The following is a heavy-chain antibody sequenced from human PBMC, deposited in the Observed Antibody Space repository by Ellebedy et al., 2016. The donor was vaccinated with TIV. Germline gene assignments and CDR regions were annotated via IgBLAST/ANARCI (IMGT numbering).Heavy chain of an antibody. V-gene: IGHV1-46*01. D-gene: IGHD2-21*02. J-gene: IGHJ4*02. CDR3: AGTTLTAFDF. CDR2: INPGAGST. Sequence: AASVKVSCKASGYTFTGYYMHWVRQAPGQGLEWMGIINPGAGSTTYAQNFQGRVTMTRDTSTSTVYMELSRLRSEDTAVYYCAGTTLTAFDFWGQGTLVTVSS. CDR1: GYTFTGYY.